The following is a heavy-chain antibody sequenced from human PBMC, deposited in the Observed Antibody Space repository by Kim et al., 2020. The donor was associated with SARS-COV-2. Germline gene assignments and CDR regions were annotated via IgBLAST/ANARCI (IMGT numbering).Heavy chain of an antibody. J-gene: IGHJ6*02. V-gene: IGHV3-21*01. CDR3: ARVDCSSTSCLPADYYGMDV. CDR1: GFTFSSYS. Sequence: GGSLRLSCAASGFTFSSYSMNWVRQAPGKGLEWVSSISCSSSYIYYADSVKGRFTISRDNAKNSLYLQMNSLRAEDTAVYYCARVDCSSTSCLPADYYGMDVWGQGTTVTVSS. CDR2: ISCSSSYI. D-gene: IGHD2-2*01.